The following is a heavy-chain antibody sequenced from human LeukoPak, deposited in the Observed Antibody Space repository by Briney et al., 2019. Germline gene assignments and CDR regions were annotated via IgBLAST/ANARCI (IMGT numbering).Heavy chain of an antibody. CDR1: GYTFTSYY. D-gene: IGHD3-22*01. V-gene: IGHV1-46*01. CDR3: ARTHGGLWLLGGYYFDY. CDR2: INPSGGST. Sequence: ASVKVSCKASGYTFTSYYMHWVRQAPGQGLEWMGIINPSGGSTSYAQKFQGRVTMTRDTSTSTVYMELSSLRSEDTAVYYCARTHGGLWLLGGYYFDYWGQGTLVTVSS. J-gene: IGHJ4*02.